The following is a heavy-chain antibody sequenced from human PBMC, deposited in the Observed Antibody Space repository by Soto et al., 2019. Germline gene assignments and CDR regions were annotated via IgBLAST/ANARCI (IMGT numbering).Heavy chain of an antibody. D-gene: IGHD3-3*01. Sequence: GGSLRLSCAASGFTFSSYGMHWVRQAPGKGLEWVAVISYDGSNKYYADSVKGRFTISRDNSKNTLYLQMNSLRAEDTAVYYCAXDSLRFLEWLPYYGMDVWGQGTTVTVSS. CDR2: ISYDGSNK. V-gene: IGHV3-30*18. CDR3: AXDSLRFLEWLPYYGMDV. J-gene: IGHJ6*02. CDR1: GFTFSSYG.